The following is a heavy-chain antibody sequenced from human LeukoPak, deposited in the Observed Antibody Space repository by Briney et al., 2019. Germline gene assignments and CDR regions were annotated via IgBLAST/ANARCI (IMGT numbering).Heavy chain of an antibody. CDR1: GLPFSSYS. V-gene: IGHV3-21*01. D-gene: IGHD1-20*01. CDR3: ASLGVITSNTDRNWFDP. J-gene: IGHJ5*02. Sequence: GGSLRLFCAASGLPFSSYSMHWVRHAPGKGLEWVSSISGSSSYKCDAESEKEQFTISRDNAKNSLYMQMNSLRAEDTAVYYCASLGVITSNTDRNWFDPWGQGTLVTVSS. CDR2: ISGSSSYK.